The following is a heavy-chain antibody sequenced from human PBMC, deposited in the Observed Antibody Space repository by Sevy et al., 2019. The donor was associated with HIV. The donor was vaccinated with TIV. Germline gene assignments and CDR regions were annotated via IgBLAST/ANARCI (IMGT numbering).Heavy chain of an antibody. J-gene: IGHJ4*02. V-gene: IGHV4-39*01. D-gene: IGHD3-10*01. CDR2: TSYSGNA. Sequence: SETLSLTCTVSGASISSSGYYWGWIRQPPGKGLEWIGSTSYSGNAYYNSSLKSRLTISVDTSKNQFSLKLSSVSAADTAVYYCASLSAPPMTMVRGLNKHPYYLDYWGQGTLVTVSS. CDR1: GASISSSGYY. CDR3: ASLSAPPMTMVRGLNKHPYYLDY.